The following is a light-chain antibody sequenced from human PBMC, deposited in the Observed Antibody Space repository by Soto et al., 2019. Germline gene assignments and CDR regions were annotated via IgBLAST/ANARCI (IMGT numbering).Light chain of an antibody. Sequence: DIPMTQSPSSLSASVGDRVTITCRASQSLGRRLTWYQQKPGEAPKLLIYETSNLQNGVPSRFSGSGSATDFTLTINSLQPEDFATYYCQQSFGPPYTFGQGTKLE. CDR3: QQSFGPPYT. CDR2: ETS. J-gene: IGKJ2*01. CDR1: QSLGRR. V-gene: IGKV1-39*01.